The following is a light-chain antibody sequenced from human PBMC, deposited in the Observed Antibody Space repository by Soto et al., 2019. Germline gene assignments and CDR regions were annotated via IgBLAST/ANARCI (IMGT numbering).Light chain of an antibody. Sequence: DILLTQSPGTLSLSPEERATLSCRASQSVSSSYLAWYQQKPGQAPRLLIYGTSSRATAIPDRFSGSGSGTDFTLTISRLEPEDFAVYYCQQYGSSSWTFGQGTKVDIK. CDR3: QQYGSSSWT. V-gene: IGKV3-20*01. J-gene: IGKJ1*01. CDR1: QSVSSSY. CDR2: GTS.